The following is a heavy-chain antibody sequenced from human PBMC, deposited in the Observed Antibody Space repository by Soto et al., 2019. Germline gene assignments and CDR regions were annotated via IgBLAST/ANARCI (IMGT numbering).Heavy chain of an antibody. V-gene: IGHV3-30*18. CDR2: ISYDGNNK. CDR1: GFTFSTYG. D-gene: IGHD4-17*01. CDR3: EKDHLPSTVTTPGY. J-gene: IGHJ4*02. Sequence: QVQLVESGGGVVQPGRSLRLSCAASGFTFSTYGMHWVRQAPGKGLERVAVISYDGNNKYYADSVKVRFTIARDNSKNTRFLKMDSLRAEDTAVYYCEKDHLPSTVTTPGYWGQGTLVTVSS.